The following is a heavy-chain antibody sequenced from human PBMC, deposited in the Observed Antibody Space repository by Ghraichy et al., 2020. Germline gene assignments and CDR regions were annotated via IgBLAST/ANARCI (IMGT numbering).Heavy chain of an antibody. V-gene: IGHV3-30*18. Sequence: GGSLRLSCAASGFTFSSYGMHWVRQAPGKGLEWVAVISYDGSNKYYADSVKGRFTISRDNSKNTLYLQMNSLRAEDTAVYYCAKGLGQDRSSGWYEDYYYYYGMDVWGQGTTVTVSS. CDR2: ISYDGSNK. D-gene: IGHD6-19*01. J-gene: IGHJ6*02. CDR1: GFTFSSYG. CDR3: AKGLGQDRSSGWYEDYYYYYGMDV.